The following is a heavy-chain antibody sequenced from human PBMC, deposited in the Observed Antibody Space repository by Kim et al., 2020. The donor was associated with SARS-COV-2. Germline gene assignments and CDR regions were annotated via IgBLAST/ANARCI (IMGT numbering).Heavy chain of an antibody. CDR1: GYTFTSYD. V-gene: IGHV1-8*01. D-gene: IGHD3-9*01. Sequence: ASVKVSCKASGYTFTSYDINWVRQATGQGLEWMGCMNPNSGNTGYAQKFQGRVTMTRNTSISTAYMELSSLRSEDTAVYYCARALRYFDWLLSHYYYYYMDVWGKGTTVTVSS. CDR2: MNPNSGNT. CDR3: ARALRYFDWLLSHYYYYYMDV. J-gene: IGHJ6*03.